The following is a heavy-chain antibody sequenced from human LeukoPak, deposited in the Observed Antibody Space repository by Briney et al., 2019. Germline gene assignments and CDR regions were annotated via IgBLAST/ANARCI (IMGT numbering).Heavy chain of an antibody. V-gene: IGHV3-23*05. CDR3: ANEIRPNDY. CDR1: GXPFSSHA. J-gene: IGHJ4*02. CDR2: IDISGGAT. D-gene: IGHD3-16*01. Sequence: GGSLRLSCVASGXPFSSHAMCWVRQAPGKGLEWVSSIDISGGATWYADSVRGRFTISRDNSKNTLYLQMTSLRVEDTALYYCANEIRPNDYWGQGTLVSVSS.